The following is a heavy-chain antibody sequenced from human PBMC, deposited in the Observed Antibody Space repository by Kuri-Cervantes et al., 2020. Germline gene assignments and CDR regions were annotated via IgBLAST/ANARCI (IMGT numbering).Heavy chain of an antibody. V-gene: IGHV3-48*01. CDR2: ISSSGSII. J-gene: IGHJ4*02. CDR3: AGSGDYYDKSSFGLSY. Sequence: GESLKISCAASGFNFSRYSMNWVRQAPGKGLEWVSYISSSGSIIYEADSLKGRFTISRDNAKNSLYLQMNSLGAEDTAVYYCAGSGDYYDKSSFGLSYWGQGALVTVSS. D-gene: IGHD3-10*01. CDR1: GFNFSRYS.